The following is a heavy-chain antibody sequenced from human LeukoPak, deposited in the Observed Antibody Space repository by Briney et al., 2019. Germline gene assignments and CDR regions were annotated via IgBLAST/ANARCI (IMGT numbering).Heavy chain of an antibody. D-gene: IGHD2/OR15-2a*01. V-gene: IGHV3-33*01. CDR3: AREGPRGNSQFDY. J-gene: IGHJ4*02. Sequence: GGSLRLSCAASGFTFSNYGMNWVRQAPGKGLEWVALIWYDGSNKYCTDSVKGRLTISRDSSKDTLFLQMNSLRAEDTAVYYCAREGPRGNSQFDYWGQGTLVTVSS. CDR1: GFTFSNYG. CDR2: IWYDGSNK.